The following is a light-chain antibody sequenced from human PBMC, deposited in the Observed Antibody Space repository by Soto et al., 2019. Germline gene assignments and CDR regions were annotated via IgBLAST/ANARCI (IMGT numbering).Light chain of an antibody. V-gene: IGKV1-5*03. CDR1: QSVSIW. Sequence: DIQMTHSPSTLSASEGDRVTISCRSSQSVSIWLAWYQQKPGRAPKLLIYKSSILESGVPSRFSGSGSGTEFTLTISSLQPDDFATYYCQQFNTSPWTLGQGTKVDIK. J-gene: IGKJ1*01. CDR2: KSS. CDR3: QQFNTSPWT.